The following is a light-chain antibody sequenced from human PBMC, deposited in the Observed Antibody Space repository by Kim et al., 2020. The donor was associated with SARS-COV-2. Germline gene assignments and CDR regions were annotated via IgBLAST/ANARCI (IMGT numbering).Light chain of an antibody. Sequence: SSELTQDPAVSVALGQTVRITCQGDRLSRYYASWYQQKPGQATVLVIYGKNNRPSGIPDRFSGSSAGNTASLTITGAQAEDEADYYCNSRDSSGNHYVFGTGTKVTVL. CDR2: GKN. J-gene: IGLJ1*01. CDR3: NSRDSSGNHYV. V-gene: IGLV3-19*01. CDR1: RLSRYY.